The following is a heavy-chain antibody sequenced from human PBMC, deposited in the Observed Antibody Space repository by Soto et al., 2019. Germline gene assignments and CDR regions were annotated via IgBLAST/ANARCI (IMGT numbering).Heavy chain of an antibody. CDR1: GFTFSNYG. V-gene: IGHV3-30*18. D-gene: IGHD6-19*01. CDR3: AKDQFDAVAVIGDRFDP. Sequence: GGSLRLSCAASGFTFSNYGMHWVRQAPGKGLEWVAVISYDGINKYYADSVKGRFTISRDNSKNTLLVQMNSLRPDDTAIYYCAKDQFDAVAVIGDRFDPWGKGTLVTVSS. J-gene: IGHJ5*02. CDR2: ISYDGINK.